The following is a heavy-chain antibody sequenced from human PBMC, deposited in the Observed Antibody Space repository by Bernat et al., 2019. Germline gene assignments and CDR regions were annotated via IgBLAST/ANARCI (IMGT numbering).Heavy chain of an antibody. V-gene: IGHV3-74*01. D-gene: IGHD3-10*01. CDR3: VREWSRFDMDV. J-gene: IGHJ6*02. CDR2: ISGDGSSV. Sequence: VQLVESGGGLVQPGGSLRVSCAASGFTFGIYWMHWVRQAPGRGLVWVSRISGDGSSVTYADSVKGRFTISRDNAKNTLYLETTSLRAEDTAVYYCVREWSRFDMDVWGQGTTVTVSS. CDR1: GFTFGIYW.